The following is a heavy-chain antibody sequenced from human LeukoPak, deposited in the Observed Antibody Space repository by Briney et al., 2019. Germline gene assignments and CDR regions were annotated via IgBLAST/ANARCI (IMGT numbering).Heavy chain of an antibody. CDR3: ARDVSDENDSASRMLLDF. CDR2: IRQDGREK. CDR1: GFTFSNYW. D-gene: IGHD3-16*01. Sequence: PGGSLRLSCAASGFTFSNYWMTWVRQAPGRGLEWVANIRQDGREKNYVDSVKGRFTISRDNARNSLILQMNRLRAEDAAVYYCARDVSDENDSASRMLLDFWGQGTLVSVSS. J-gene: IGHJ4*02. V-gene: IGHV3-7*03.